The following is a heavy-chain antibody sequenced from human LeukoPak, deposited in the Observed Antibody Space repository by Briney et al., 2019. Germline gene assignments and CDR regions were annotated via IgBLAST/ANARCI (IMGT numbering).Heavy chain of an antibody. Sequence: GRSLRLSCAASGFTFSSYGMHWVRQAPGKGLEWVAVIWYDGSNKYYADSVKGRFTISRDNSKNMLYLQMNSLRAEDTAVYYCARFRGVAGTSPFDYWGQGTLVTVSS. CDR3: ARFRGVAGTSPFDY. D-gene: IGHD6-19*01. CDR1: GFTFSSYG. J-gene: IGHJ4*02. V-gene: IGHV3-33*01. CDR2: IWYDGSNK.